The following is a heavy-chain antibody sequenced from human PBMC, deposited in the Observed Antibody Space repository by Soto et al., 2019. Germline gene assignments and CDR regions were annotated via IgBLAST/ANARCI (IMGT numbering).Heavy chain of an antibody. D-gene: IGHD4-17*01. CDR1: GGPLRSGGYS. V-gene: IGHV4-30-2*01. Sequence: TLSPTSAVFGGPLRSGGYSWSWVRQPPGKGLEWIGYIYHSGSTYYNPSLKSRVTISVDRSKNQFSLKLSSVTAADTAVYYCARDVGGDYHDAFDIWGQGTMVTVSS. J-gene: IGHJ3*02. CDR3: ARDVGGDYHDAFDI. CDR2: IYHSGST.